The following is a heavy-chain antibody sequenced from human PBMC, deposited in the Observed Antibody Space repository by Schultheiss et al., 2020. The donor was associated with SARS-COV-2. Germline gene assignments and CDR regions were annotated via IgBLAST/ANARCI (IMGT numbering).Heavy chain of an antibody. CDR2: IYYSGST. D-gene: IGHD5-18*01. CDR3: ARRGYSYRNYYYYGMDV. J-gene: IGHJ6*02. Sequence: SETLSLTCAVYGGSFSGYYWSWIRQPPGKGLEWIGYIYYSGSTNYNPSLQSRVTVSLDTSTNQFSLKLSSVTAADTAVYYCARRGYSYRNYYYYGMDVWGQGTTVTVSS. CDR1: GGSFSGYY. V-gene: IGHV4-59*12.